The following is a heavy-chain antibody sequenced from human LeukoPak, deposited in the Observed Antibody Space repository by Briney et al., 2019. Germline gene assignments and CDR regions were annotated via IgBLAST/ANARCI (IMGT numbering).Heavy chain of an antibody. D-gene: IGHD3-10*01. CDR1: GYTFTGYY. V-gene: IGHV1-2*02. CDR2: INPNSGGT. J-gene: IGHJ4*02. Sequence: ASVKVSCKASGYTFTGYYMHWVRQAPGQGLEWMGWINPNSGGTNYAQKFQGRVTMTRDTSISTAYMELSRLRSDDTAVYYCARGTMVRGVFIDYWGQGTLVTVSS. CDR3: ARGTMVRGVFIDY.